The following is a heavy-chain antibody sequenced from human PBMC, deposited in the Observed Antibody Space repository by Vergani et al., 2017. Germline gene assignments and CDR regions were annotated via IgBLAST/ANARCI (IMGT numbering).Heavy chain of an antibody. CDR2: IWYDGSNK. J-gene: IGHJ4*02. CDR3: ARVSDGSGEWDY. CDR1: GFTFSSYG. V-gene: IGHV3-33*01. Sequence: QVQLVESGGGVVQPGRSLRLSCAASGFTFSSYGMHWVRQAPGRGLEWVAVIWYDGSNKYYADSVKGRFTISRDNSKNTLYLQMNSLRAEDTDVYYCARVSDGSGEWDYWGRGALVTVSS. D-gene: IGHD3-10*01.